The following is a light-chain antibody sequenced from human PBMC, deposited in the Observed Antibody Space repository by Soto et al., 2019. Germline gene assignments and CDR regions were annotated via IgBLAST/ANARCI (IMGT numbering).Light chain of an antibody. CDR2: DTS. J-gene: IGKJ1*01. CDR1: QRISEY. CDR3: QQRCSPTWT. Sequence: EFVLTQSPATLSLSPGERATISSRASQRISEYLAWYQQKAGQAPRLVIYDTSIRATGVPARFSGSGSGTEFTLTINNLEPEDFAVYYRQQRCSPTWTFGQGTKVDIK. V-gene: IGKV3-11*01.